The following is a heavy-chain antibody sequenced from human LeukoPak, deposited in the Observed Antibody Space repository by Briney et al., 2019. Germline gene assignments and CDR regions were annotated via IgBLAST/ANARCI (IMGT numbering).Heavy chain of an antibody. Sequence: SETLSLTCTVSGGSISSSSYYWGWIRQPPGKGLEWIGSIYYSGSTYYNPSLKSRVTISVDTSKNQFSLKLSSVTAADTAVYYCARDPVMITFGGVIASRYFDYWGQGTLVTVSS. CDR3: ARDPVMITFGGVIASRYFDY. CDR2: IYYSGST. V-gene: IGHV4-39*07. J-gene: IGHJ4*02. CDR1: GGSISSSSYY. D-gene: IGHD3-16*02.